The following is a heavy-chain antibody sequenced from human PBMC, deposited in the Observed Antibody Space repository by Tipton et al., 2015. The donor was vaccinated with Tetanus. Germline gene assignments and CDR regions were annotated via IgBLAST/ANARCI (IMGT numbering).Heavy chain of an antibody. CDR3: ARYYDSSGYYRRRYTSSFDY. D-gene: IGHD3-22*01. J-gene: IGHJ4*02. Sequence: LRLSCTVSGDSISSFYWSWIRQPPGKALEWVGWIHHSGSTDYNPSLKSRVTISEDTSKNQFSLKLSSVTAADTAVYYCARYYDSSGYYRRRYTSSFDYWGQGTLVTVSS. CDR2: IHHSGST. CDR1: GDSISSFY. V-gene: IGHV4-59*01.